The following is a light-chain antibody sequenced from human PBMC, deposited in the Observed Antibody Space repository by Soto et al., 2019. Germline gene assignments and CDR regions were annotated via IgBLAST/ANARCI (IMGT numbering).Light chain of an antibody. CDR2: GAS. CDR3: QQYGGSPQT. CDR1: QSVSNY. J-gene: IGKJ1*01. V-gene: IGKV3-20*01. Sequence: ESVLTHSPGTLSLSPGERATLSCRARQSVSNYLAWYQQKPGQAPRLLIYGASSRATGIPDRFSGSGPGTDFTLTISRLEPEDFAVYYCQQYGGSPQTFGQGTKV.